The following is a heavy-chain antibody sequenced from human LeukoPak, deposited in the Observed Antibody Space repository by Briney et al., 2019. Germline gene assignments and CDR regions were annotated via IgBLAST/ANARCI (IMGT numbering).Heavy chain of an antibody. CDR1: GGSISSGGYY. CDR3: ARDRAAAGGVYGMDV. J-gene: IGHJ6*02. Sequence: PSQTLSLTCTVSGGSISSGGYYWSWIRQPPGKGLEWIGSIYCSGSTYYNPSLKSRVTISVDTSKNQFSLKLSSVTAADTAVYYCARDRAAAGGVYGMDVWGQGTTVTVSS. V-gene: IGHV4-30-2*03. CDR2: IYCSGST. D-gene: IGHD6-13*01.